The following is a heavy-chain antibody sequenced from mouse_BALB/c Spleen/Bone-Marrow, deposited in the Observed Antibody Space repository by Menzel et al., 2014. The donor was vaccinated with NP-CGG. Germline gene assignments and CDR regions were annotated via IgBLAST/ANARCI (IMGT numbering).Heavy chain of an antibody. CDR2: INPGSGGT. CDR3: ARLIYGSSYIVDF. Sequence: VKLVESGAELVRPGTSVKVSCKASGYAFTNYLIEWVKQRPGQGLEWIGVINPGSGGTNYNEKFKGKATLTADNSSNTAYMHLSSLTSDDSAVYFCARLIYGSSYIVDFWGQGTSVTVSS. J-gene: IGHJ4*01. V-gene: IGHV1-54*03. CDR1: GYAFTNYL. D-gene: IGHD1-1*01.